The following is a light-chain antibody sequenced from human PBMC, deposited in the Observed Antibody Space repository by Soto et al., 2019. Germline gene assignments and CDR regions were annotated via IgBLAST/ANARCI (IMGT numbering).Light chain of an antibody. CDR3: QQSFSTPT. V-gene: IGKV1-39*01. Sequence: DIQMTQSPSTLSASVGDRVAITCRASQSITKRLACYQLKPGKAPKFLIYDALNLKSGVPSRFSGSGSGTDFTLTISSLQPEDFATYYCQQSFSTPTFGQGTRLEIK. CDR2: DAL. CDR1: QSITKR. J-gene: IGKJ5*01.